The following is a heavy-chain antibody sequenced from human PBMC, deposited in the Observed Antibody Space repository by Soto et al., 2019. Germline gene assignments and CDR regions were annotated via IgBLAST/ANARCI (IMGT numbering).Heavy chain of an antibody. Sequence: GGSLRLSCAASGFTFSSYAMSWVRQAPGKGLEWVSAISGSGGSTYYADSVKGRFTISRDNSKNTLYLQMNSLRAEDTAVYYCAKDILGGWELPNDAFDIWGQGTIVTVSS. CDR2: ISGSGGST. J-gene: IGHJ3*02. CDR1: GFTFSSYA. D-gene: IGHD1-26*01. CDR3: AKDILGGWELPNDAFDI. V-gene: IGHV3-23*01.